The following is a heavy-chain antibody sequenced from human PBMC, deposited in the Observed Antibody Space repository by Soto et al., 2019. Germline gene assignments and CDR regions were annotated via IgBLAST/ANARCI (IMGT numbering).Heavy chain of an antibody. V-gene: IGHV4-4*09. CDR1: GASMSNYF. CDR3: ARSGLTFGGVM. CDR2: MHSSGYA. J-gene: IGHJ4*02. Sequence: QVQLQESGPGLVRPSQTLSLTCTVSGASMSNYFGSWIRQTPGKRLEYIGFMHSSGYADYNSSLKSRATMSVDTSKNQFSLRLNSVTVADTAVYYCARSGLTFGGVMWGQGTLVTVSS. D-gene: IGHD3-16*01.